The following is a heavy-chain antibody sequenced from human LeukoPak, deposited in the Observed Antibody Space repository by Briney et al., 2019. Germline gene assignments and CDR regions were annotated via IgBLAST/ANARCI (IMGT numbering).Heavy chain of an antibody. Sequence: GGSLRLSCAASGFTFSSYWMHWVRHAPGKGLVWVSRINSDGSSTSYADSVKGRFTISRDNAKNTLYLQMNSLRAEDTAVYYCARRSAAKDAFDIWGQGTMVTVSS. D-gene: IGHD6-25*01. CDR2: INSDGSST. V-gene: IGHV3-74*01. CDR1: GFTFSSYW. CDR3: ARRSAAKDAFDI. J-gene: IGHJ3*02.